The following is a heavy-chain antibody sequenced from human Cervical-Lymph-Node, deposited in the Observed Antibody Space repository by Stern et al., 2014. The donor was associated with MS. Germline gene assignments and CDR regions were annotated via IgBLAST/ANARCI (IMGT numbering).Heavy chain of an antibody. CDR1: GGSISSGSYY. Sequence: DQLVESGPGLVKPSQTLSLTCTVSGGSISSGSYYWSWIRQPAGKGLEWIGRIYTSGSTNSNPSLKSRVTISVDTSQNQFSLKLSSVTAADTAVYYCARSAYCGGDCYSGKEYFQHWGQGTLVTVSS. CDR2: IYTSGST. J-gene: IGHJ1*01. D-gene: IGHD2-21*02. V-gene: IGHV4-61*02. CDR3: ARSAYCGGDCYSGKEYFQH.